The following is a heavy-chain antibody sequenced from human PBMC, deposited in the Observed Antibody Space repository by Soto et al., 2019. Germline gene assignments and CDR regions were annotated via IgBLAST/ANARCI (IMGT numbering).Heavy chain of an antibody. Sequence: SETLSLTCTVSGGSISSYYWSWIRQPPGKGLEWIGYIYYSGKTYYNPSLKSRVTISVDTSKNQFSLKLTSVTAADTAVYYCAKPPDYNWNDYWGQGTLVTVSS. CDR2: IYYSGKT. V-gene: IGHV4-59*01. D-gene: IGHD1-20*01. CDR3: AKPPDYNWNDY. CDR1: GGSISSYY. J-gene: IGHJ4*02.